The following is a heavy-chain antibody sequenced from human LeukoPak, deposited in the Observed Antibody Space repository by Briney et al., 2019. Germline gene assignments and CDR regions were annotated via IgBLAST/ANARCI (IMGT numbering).Heavy chain of an antibody. Sequence: GGSLRLSCAASGFTFSSYSMNWVRQAPGKGLEWVSYIGSSSSAIYYADSVKGRFTISRDNAKNSLYLQMNSLRAEDTAVYYCARGRGPYCSGGSCYPYTEFDYWGQGTLVTVSS. D-gene: IGHD2-15*01. CDR2: IGSSSSAI. V-gene: IGHV3-48*04. CDR3: ARGRGPYCSGGSCYPYTEFDY. CDR1: GFTFSSYS. J-gene: IGHJ4*02.